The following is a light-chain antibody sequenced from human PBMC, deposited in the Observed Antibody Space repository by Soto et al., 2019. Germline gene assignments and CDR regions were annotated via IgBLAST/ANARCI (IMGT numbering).Light chain of an antibody. J-gene: IGKJ1*01. V-gene: IGKV1-5*01. CDR3: QQYNSYSPWT. CDR2: DAS. Sequence: DIQMTQSPSTLSASVGDRVTITCRASQSISSWLARYQQKPGKAPKLLIYDASSLESGVPSRFSGSGSGTEFTLTIRSLQPDDFATYYCQQYNSYSPWTFGQGTKVEIK. CDR1: QSISSW.